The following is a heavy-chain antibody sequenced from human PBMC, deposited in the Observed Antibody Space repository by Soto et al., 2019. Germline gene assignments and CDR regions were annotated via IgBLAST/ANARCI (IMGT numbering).Heavy chain of an antibody. CDR1: GGSISSYY. V-gene: IGHV4-59*01. CDR3: ARDLYSSSSDAFDI. D-gene: IGHD6-13*01. J-gene: IGHJ3*02. CDR2: IYYSGST. Sequence: PSETLSLTCTVSGGSISSYYWSWIRQPPGKGLEWIGYIYYSGSTNYNPSLKSRVTISVDTSKNQFSMKLSSVTAADTAVYYCARDLYSSSSDAFDIWGQAKMLTV.